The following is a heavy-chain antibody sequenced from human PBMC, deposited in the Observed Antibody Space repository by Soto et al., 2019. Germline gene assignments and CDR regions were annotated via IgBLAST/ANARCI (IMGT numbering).Heavy chain of an antibody. CDR1: GYTFITYA. Sequence: ASVKVSCKTSGYTFITYAMHWVRQAPGQRLEWMGWINAGDGNTKYSQRFQGRVTITRDTSASTSYMELSSLRSEDTAVYYCARDFEGGSYNYYYMDVWGTGTTVTVSS. V-gene: IGHV1-3*01. CDR3: ARDFEGGSYNYYYMDV. CDR2: INAGDGNT. J-gene: IGHJ6*03. D-gene: IGHD3-16*01.